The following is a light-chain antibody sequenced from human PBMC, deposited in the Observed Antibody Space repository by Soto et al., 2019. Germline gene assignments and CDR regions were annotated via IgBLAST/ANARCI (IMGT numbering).Light chain of an antibody. CDR3: QQYGSSPAYT. CDR2: GAS. CDR1: QSVSSSY. Sequence: EIVLTQSPGTLSVSPGERATLSCRASQSVSSSYLAWYQQKPDEPPRLLIYGASSMATGIPDRFSGSGSGTDFTLTISRLEPEDFSVYYCQQYGSSPAYTFGEGTKLDIK. V-gene: IGKV3-20*01. J-gene: IGKJ2*01.